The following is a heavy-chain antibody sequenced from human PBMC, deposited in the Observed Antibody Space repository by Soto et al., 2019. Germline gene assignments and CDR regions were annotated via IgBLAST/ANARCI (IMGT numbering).Heavy chain of an antibody. CDR1: GYTFTSYG. Sequence: ASVKVSCKASGYTFTSYGISWVRQAPGQGLEWMGWISAYNGNTNYAQKLQGRVTMTTDTSTSTAYMELRSLRSDDTAVYYCAVVVVAATPEFYYYGMDVWGQGTTVTVSS. J-gene: IGHJ6*02. CDR2: ISAYNGNT. V-gene: IGHV1-18*04. D-gene: IGHD2-15*01. CDR3: AVVVVAATPEFYYYGMDV.